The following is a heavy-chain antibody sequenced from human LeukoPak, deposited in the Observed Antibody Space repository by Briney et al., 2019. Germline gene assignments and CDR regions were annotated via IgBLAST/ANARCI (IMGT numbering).Heavy chain of an antibody. CDR1: GGSFSGYY. CDR3: ARGLGYYDSSGYRYWYFDL. Sequence: SETLSLTCAVYGGSFSGYYWSWIRQPPGKGLEWIGETNHSGSTNYNPSLKSRVTISVDTSKNQFSLKLSSVTAADTAVYYCARGLGYYDSSGYRYWYFDLWGRGTLVTVSS. J-gene: IGHJ2*01. D-gene: IGHD3-22*01. CDR2: TNHSGST. V-gene: IGHV4-34*01.